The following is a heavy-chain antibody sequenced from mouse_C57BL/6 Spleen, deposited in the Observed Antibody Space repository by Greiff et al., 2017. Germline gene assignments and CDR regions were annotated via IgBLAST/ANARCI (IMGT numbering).Heavy chain of an antibody. CDR1: GYSITSGYY. V-gene: IGHV3-6*01. CDR2: ISYDGSN. Sequence: EVKLVESGPGLVKPSQSLSLTCSVTGYSITSGYYWNWIRQFPGNKLEWMGYISYDGSNNYNPTLQNRMSIPRDTSKNQFFLKLNSVTTEDTATYYCARGDYGSRAGFAYWGQGTLVTVSA. D-gene: IGHD1-1*01. J-gene: IGHJ3*01. CDR3: ARGDYGSRAGFAY.